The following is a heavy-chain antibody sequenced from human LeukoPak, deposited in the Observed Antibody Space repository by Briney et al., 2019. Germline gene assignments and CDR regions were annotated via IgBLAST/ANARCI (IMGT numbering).Heavy chain of an antibody. J-gene: IGHJ4*02. CDR2: ISSSSSFI. Sequence: GGSLRLSCAASGFTLSSYSMTWVRQGPGKGLEWVSSISSSSSFIYYADSVKGRFTISRDNAKNSLFLQMNSLRAEDTAVYYCTRTLQSVRDGYKSFDSWGQGTLVTVSS. D-gene: IGHD5-24*01. CDR1: GFTLSSYS. CDR3: TRTLQSVRDGYKSFDS. V-gene: IGHV3-21*01.